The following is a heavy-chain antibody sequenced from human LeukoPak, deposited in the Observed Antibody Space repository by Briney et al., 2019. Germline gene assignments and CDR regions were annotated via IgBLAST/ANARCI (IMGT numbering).Heavy chain of an antibody. V-gene: IGHV4-39*01. D-gene: IGHD4-17*01. CDR1: GGSISSSSYY. CDR2: IYYSGST. CDR3: ARGYGDYPPDAFDI. J-gene: IGHJ3*02. Sequence: PSETLSLTCTVSGGSISSSSYYWGWIRQPPGKGLEWIGSIYYSGSTYYNPSLKSRVTISVDTSKNQFSLKLSSVTAADTAVYYCARGYGDYPPDAFDIWGQGTMVTVSS.